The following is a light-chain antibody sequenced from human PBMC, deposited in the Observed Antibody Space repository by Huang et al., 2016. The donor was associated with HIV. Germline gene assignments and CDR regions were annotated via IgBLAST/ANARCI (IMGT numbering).Light chain of an antibody. CDR2: GAS. Sequence: EIVMTQSPATLSASPGERATLSGRASQSVRRNLAWYQQKPGQAPRLLICGASTRATGIPAGFSGRGSGKEFTLTISSLQSEDFAVYYCQQNNNWPPLFTFGPGTKVDIK. J-gene: IGKJ3*01. CDR1: QSVRRN. CDR3: QQNNNWPPLFT. V-gene: IGKV3-15*01.